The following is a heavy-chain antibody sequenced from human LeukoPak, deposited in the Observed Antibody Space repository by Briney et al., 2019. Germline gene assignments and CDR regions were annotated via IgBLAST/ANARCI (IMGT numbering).Heavy chain of an antibody. V-gene: IGHV3-23*01. Sequence: PGGSLRLSCAASGFTFSSYAMSRVRQAPGKGLEWVSAISGSGGSTYYADSVKGRFTISRDNSKNTLYLQMNSLRDEHTAVYYCANRGDYDSSGYLRTYWGQGTLVTVSS. CDR3: ANRGDYDSSGYLRTY. J-gene: IGHJ4*02. D-gene: IGHD3-22*01. CDR2: ISGSGGST. CDR1: GFTFSSYA.